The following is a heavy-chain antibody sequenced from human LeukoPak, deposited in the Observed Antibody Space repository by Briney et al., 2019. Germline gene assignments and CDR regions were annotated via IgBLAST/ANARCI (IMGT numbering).Heavy chain of an antibody. CDR1: GYTFTSYD. CDR3: ARGVGATFGYAFDI. V-gene: IGHV1-8*01. J-gene: IGHJ3*02. CDR2: MNPNSGNT. D-gene: IGHD1-26*01. Sequence: GASVKVSCKASGYTFTSYDINWVRQATGQGLEWMGWMNPNSGNTGYAQKFQGRVTMTRNTSISTAYMELSSLRSEDTAVYYCARGVGATFGYAFDIWGQGTMVTVSS.